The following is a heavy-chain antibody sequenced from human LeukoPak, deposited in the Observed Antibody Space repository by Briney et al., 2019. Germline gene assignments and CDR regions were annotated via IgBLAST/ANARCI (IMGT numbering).Heavy chain of an antibody. D-gene: IGHD6-19*01. Sequence: GGSLRLSCAASGFIFSRYGMSWVRQAPGKGLEWVSAISGSGGTTYYADSVKGRFTISKDNSKNTLYLQINSLRAEDTAVYYCAKDHLPGIVVADRDYWGQGTLVTVSS. V-gene: IGHV3-23*01. J-gene: IGHJ4*02. CDR3: AKDHLPGIVVADRDY. CDR1: GFIFSRYG. CDR2: ISGSGGTT.